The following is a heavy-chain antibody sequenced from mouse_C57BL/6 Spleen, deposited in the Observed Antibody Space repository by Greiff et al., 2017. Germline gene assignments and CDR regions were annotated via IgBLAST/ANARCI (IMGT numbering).Heavy chain of an antibody. D-gene: IGHD3-3*01. J-gene: IGHJ1*03. V-gene: IGHV10-3*01. CDR1: GFTFNTYA. CDR3: VREGTGYFDV. Sequence: DVHLVESGGGLVQPKGSLKLSCAASGFTFNTYAMHWVRQAPGKGLEWVARIRSKSSNYATYYAESVKDRFTNSRDDSHSMLYLQMNNLKTEDTAVYYCVREGTGYFDVWGTGTTVTVSS. CDR2: IRSKSSNYAT.